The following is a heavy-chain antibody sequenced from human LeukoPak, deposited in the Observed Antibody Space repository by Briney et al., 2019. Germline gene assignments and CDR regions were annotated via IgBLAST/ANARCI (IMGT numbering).Heavy chain of an antibody. CDR1: GGTFSSYT. CDR3: TRDIVVVPAATLLGSYNWFDP. CDR2: IIPIFGIA. J-gene: IGHJ5*02. V-gene: IGHV1-69*04. Sequence: ASVKVSCKASGGTFSSYTISWVRQAPGQGLEWMGRIIPIFGIANYAQKFQGRVTITADKSTSTDYMELSSLRSEDTAVYYCTRDIVVVPAATLLGSYNWFDPWGQGTLVTVSS. D-gene: IGHD2-2*01.